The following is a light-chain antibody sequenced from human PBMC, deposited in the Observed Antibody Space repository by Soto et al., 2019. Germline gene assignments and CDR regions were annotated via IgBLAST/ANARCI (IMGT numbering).Light chain of an antibody. V-gene: IGKV3-15*01. J-gene: IGKJ2*01. CDR1: QSIGSS. Sequence: EIVMTQSPATLSMSPGERATLSCRASQSIGSSLAWYQQKPGQAPRLLIYDASTRATDIPARFSGSGSGTEFTLTISRLEPEDFAVYYCQQYGSSTGYTFGQGTKLEIK. CDR2: DAS. CDR3: QQYGSSTGYT.